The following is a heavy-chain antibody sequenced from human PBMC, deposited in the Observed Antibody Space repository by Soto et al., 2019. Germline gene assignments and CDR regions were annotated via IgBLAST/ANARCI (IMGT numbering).Heavy chain of an antibody. CDR1: GFTFETSW. D-gene: IGHD2-15*01. J-gene: IGHJ4*02. CDR2: IKQDGSEK. Sequence: EVQLVESGGGLVQPGGSLRLSCAASGFTFETSWMTWVRPAPGKGLEWVANIKQDGSEKYYVDSVKGRFTISRDNAKNSLYLQKNSLRVEDTAVYFCVRERISSWGQGTLVTVSS. V-gene: IGHV3-7*01. CDR3: VRERISS.